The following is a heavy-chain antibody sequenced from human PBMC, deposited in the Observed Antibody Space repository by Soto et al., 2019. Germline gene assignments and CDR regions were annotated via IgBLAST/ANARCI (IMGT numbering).Heavy chain of an antibody. CDR3: AKDRSSTSCYAFDY. Sequence: EVQLLESGGGLVQPGXSXXXXXXXXXXXXXXXXMSWVRQAPGKGLEWVSAINSRGGSTYYADSVKGRFTISRDSSKNTLYLQMNSLRAEDTAVYYCAKDRSSTSCYAFDYWGQGTLVTVSS. CDR2: INSRGGST. V-gene: IGHV3-23*01. D-gene: IGHD2-2*01. J-gene: IGHJ4*02. CDR1: XXXXXXXX.